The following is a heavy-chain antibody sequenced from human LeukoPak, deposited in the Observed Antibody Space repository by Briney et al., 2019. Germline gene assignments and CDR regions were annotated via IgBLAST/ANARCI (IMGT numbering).Heavy chain of an antibody. Sequence: PSETLSLTCTVSGGSISSSSYYWGGIRQPPGKGLERIGSIYYSGSTYYNPSLKSRVTISVDMSKNQFSLKLSSVTAADTAVYYCACSVVVPAAGLAFDYWGQGTLVTVSS. CDR3: ACSVVVPAAGLAFDY. CDR2: IYYSGST. J-gene: IGHJ4*02. CDR1: GGSISSSSYY. D-gene: IGHD2-2*01. V-gene: IGHV4-39*01.